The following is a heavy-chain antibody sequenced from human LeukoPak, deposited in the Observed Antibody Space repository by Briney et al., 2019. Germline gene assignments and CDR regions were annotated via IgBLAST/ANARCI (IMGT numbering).Heavy chain of an antibody. D-gene: IGHD4-17*01. J-gene: IGHJ4*02. CDR3: AGDTDYYFDY. Sequence: PSETLSLTCTVSGGSVSSGSYYWSWIRQPPGKGLEWIGYIYYSGSTNYNPSLKSRVTISVDTSKNQFSLKLSSVTAADTAVYYCAGDTDYYFDYWGQGTLVTVSS. V-gene: IGHV4-61*01. CDR1: GGSVSSGSYY. CDR2: IYYSGST.